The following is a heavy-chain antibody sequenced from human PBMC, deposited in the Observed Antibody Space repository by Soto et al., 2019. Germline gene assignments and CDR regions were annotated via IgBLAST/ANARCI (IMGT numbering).Heavy chain of an antibody. CDR3: AHMLTGTGGHFDH. V-gene: IGHV2-5*02. Sequence: SGPTLVNPTHTLTLTCSFSGFSLSTSGVAVGWIRQPPEKALEWLALIFWDDDRRYSPSLKSRLTINKDTSKKQVVLTLTNMDPVATATYYCAHMLTGTGGHFDHCGQGTLVAVCS. J-gene: IGHJ4*02. CDR2: IFWDDDR. CDR1: GFSLSTSGVA. D-gene: IGHD2-8*02.